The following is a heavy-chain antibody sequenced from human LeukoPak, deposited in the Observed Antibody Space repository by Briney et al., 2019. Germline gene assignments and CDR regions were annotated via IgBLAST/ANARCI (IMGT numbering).Heavy chain of an antibody. J-gene: IGHJ4*02. CDR2: INPSAGNT. V-gene: IGHV1-46*01. CDR1: GYTFTNYY. Sequence: VASVKVSSKASGYTFTNYYVHWVRQAPRQGPEYMGIINPSAGNTNYAQKFRGRITMTRDTSTTTVYMELSSLVSEDTAVYYCARERPSKCYFDYWGQGTLVTVSS. CDR3: ARERPSKCYFDY.